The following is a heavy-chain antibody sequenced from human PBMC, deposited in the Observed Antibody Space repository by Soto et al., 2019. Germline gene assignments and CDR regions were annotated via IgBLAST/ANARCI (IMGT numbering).Heavy chain of an antibody. Sequence: PSETLSLTCAIYGGSFSGYYWSWLRQPPGKGLEWIGEINHSGSTNYNPSLKSRVTISADTSATTAYMELSNLRSEDTAVYYCASGLPGYFDNWGQGTLVTVSS. J-gene: IGHJ4*02. CDR1: GGSFSGYY. D-gene: IGHD1-26*01. CDR3: ASGLPGYFDN. V-gene: IGHV4-34*01. CDR2: INHSGST.